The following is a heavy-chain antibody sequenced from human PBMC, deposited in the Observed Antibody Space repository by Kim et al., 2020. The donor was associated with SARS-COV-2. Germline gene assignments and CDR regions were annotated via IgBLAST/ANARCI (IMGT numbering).Heavy chain of an antibody. D-gene: IGHD3-22*01. CDR2: IIPIFGTA. CDR3: ARAGVYYYDSAMMDV. Sequence: SVKVSCKASGGTFSSYAISWVRQAPGQGLEWMGGIIPIFGTANYAQKFQGRVTITADESTSTAYMELSSLRSEDTAVYYCARAGVYYYDSAMMDVWGQGTTVTVSS. J-gene: IGHJ6*02. CDR1: GGTFSSYA. V-gene: IGHV1-69*13.